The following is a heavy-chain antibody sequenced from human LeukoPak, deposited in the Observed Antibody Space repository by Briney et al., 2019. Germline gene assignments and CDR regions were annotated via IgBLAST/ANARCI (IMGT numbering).Heavy chain of an antibody. V-gene: IGHV3-53*01. Sequence: GGSLRLSCAASGFTFSSYWMSWVRQAPGKGLEWVALIYSVGTTNYADSVKGRFTISRDNSKNTLYLQMTNVGVEDTAVYYCARDPPGIAASVSGGWGQGTLVTVSS. CDR2: IYSVGTT. CDR1: GFTFSSYW. J-gene: IGHJ4*02. D-gene: IGHD6-13*01. CDR3: ARDPPGIAASVSGG.